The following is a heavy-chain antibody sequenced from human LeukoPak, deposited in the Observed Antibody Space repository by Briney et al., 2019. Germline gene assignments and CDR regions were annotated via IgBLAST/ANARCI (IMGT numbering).Heavy chain of an antibody. J-gene: IGHJ4*02. V-gene: IGHV4-59*11. CDR3: GRTITIFGVVSLYYFDY. CDR1: GGSISSHY. CDR2: IYYSGST. Sequence: SETLSLTCTVSGGSISSHYWSWIRQPPGKGLEWIGYIYYSGSTNYNPSLKSRVTISVDTSKNQFSLKLSSVTAADTAVYYCGRTITIFGVVSLYYFDYWGQGTLVTGSS. D-gene: IGHD3-3*01.